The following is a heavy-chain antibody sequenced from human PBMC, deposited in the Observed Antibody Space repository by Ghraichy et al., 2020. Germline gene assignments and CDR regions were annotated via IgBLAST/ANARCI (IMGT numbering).Heavy chain of an antibody. J-gene: IGHJ4*02. CDR2: ISYDGSNK. CDR3: ATGRSGYCSGGRCYSGHDY. V-gene: IGHV3-30*03. D-gene: IGHD2-15*01. Sequence: GGSLRLSCAASGFTFSTYGMHWVRQAPGKGLEWVALISYDGSNKYYADSVKGRFTISRDNSKNTLYLQMNSLRPEDTAVYYCATGRSGYCSGGRCYSGHDYWGQGTLAIVSS. CDR1: GFTFSTYG.